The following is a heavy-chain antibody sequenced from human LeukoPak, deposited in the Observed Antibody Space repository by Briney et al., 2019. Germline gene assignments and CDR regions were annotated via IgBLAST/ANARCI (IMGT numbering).Heavy chain of an antibody. V-gene: IGHV3-21*06. J-gene: IGHJ4*02. CDR2: ITTSGTYI. D-gene: IGHD6-19*01. CDR3: ARATRIYSSGWYYSFDY. Sequence: GGSLRLSCAASGFTFTRFNMNWVRQAPGKGLELVSSITTSGTYIYYADSVKGRFTISRDNAKNSLYLQMNSLRAEDTAVYYCARATRIYSSGWYYSFDYWGQGTLVTVSS. CDR1: GFTFTRFN.